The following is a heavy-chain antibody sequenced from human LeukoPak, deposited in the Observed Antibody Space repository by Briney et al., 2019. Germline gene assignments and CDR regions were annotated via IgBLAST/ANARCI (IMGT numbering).Heavy chain of an antibody. Sequence: GRSLRLSCAASGFTFSSYSMNWVRRAPGKGLEWVSHISSSSSTIYYADSVKGRFAISRDNAKNSLYLQMNSLRAEDTAVYYCAKDLGSGSYWEFDYWGQGTLVTVSS. J-gene: IGHJ4*02. CDR1: GFTFSSYS. D-gene: IGHD1-26*01. CDR3: AKDLGSGSYWEFDY. CDR2: ISSSSSTI. V-gene: IGHV3-48*01.